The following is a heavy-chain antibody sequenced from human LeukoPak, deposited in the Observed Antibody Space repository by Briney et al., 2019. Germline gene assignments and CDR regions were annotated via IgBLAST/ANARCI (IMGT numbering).Heavy chain of an antibody. CDR1: GFTFSSYG. V-gene: IGHV3-30*02. Sequence: GGSLRLSCAASGFTFSSYGMHWVRQAPGKGLEWVAFIRYDGSNKYYADSVKGRFTISRDNSKNTLYLQMNSLRAEDTAVYYCARDPNGDYIGTFDMWGRGTMVSVSS. CDR3: ARDPNGDYIGTFDM. D-gene: IGHD4-17*01. CDR2: IRYDGSNK. J-gene: IGHJ3*02.